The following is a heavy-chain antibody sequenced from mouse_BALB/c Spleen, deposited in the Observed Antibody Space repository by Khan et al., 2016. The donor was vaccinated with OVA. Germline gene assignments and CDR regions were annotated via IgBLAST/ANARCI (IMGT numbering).Heavy chain of an antibody. CDR3: ARDGHYAMDY. CDR1: GYSITSDYA. Sequence: EVQLQESGPGLVKPSQSLSLTRTVTGYSITSDYAWNWIRQFPGNKLEWMGYISYSGSTSYNPSLKSRISITRDTSKNQFFLQLNSVTTEDTATYYCARDGHYAMDYWGQGTSVTVSS. CDR2: ISYSGST. D-gene: IGHD2-3*01. J-gene: IGHJ4*01. V-gene: IGHV3-2*02.